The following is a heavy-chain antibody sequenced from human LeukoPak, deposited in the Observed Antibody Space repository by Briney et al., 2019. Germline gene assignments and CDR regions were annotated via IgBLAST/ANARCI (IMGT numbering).Heavy chain of an antibody. V-gene: IGHV3-30*02. CDR3: AKDGIVATSPFIDY. CDR1: GFTFSSYG. Sequence: PGGSLRLSCAASGFTFSSYGMHWVRQAPGKGLEWVAFIRYDGSNKYYADSVKGRFTISRDNSKNTLYLQMNSLRAEDTAVYYCAKDGIVATSPFIDYWGQGTLVTVSS. J-gene: IGHJ4*02. CDR2: IRYDGSNK. D-gene: IGHD5-12*01.